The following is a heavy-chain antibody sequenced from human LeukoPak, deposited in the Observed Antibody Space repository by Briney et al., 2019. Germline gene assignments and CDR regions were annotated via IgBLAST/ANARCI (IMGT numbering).Heavy chain of an antibody. CDR2: INPNSGGT. CDR3: ARVVPAAVAFDY. D-gene: IGHD2-2*01. CDR1: GYTFTGYY. V-gene: IGHV1-2*02. J-gene: IGHJ4*02. Sequence: ASVKVSSKASGYTFTGYYMHWGRQAPGQGLEWMGWINPNSGGTNYAQKFQGRVTMTRDTSISTAYMELSRLTSDDTAVYCCARVVPAAVAFDYWGQGTLVTASS.